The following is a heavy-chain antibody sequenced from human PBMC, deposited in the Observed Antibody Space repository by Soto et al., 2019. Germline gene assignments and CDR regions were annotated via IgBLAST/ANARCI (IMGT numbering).Heavy chain of an antibody. V-gene: IGHV1-18*01. Sequence: QVQLVQSGPEVQKPGASVKVSCKTSGYIFNNFGITWVRQAPGLGPEWRGWIYSKTGTINFAQKFQDRVTLTTDTSTSTAYMELTSLTFDDSAVYFCARDFDFDIDYWGQGTLVTVS. CDR3: ARDFDFDIDY. J-gene: IGHJ4*02. CDR1: GYIFNNFG. CDR2: IYSKTGTI. D-gene: IGHD3-9*01.